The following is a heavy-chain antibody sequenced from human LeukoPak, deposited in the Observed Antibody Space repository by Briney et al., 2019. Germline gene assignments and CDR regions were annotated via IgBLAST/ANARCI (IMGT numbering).Heavy chain of an antibody. D-gene: IGHD3-10*01. CDR3: ARDAQDPTYYYASEDYYMDV. CDR2: ISAYNGNT. Sequence: ASVKVSCKASGYTFTSYGISWVRQAPGQGLEWMGWISAYNGNTNYAQKLQGRVTMTTDTSTSTAYMELRSLRSDDTAVYYCARDAQDPTYYYASEDYYMDVWGKGTTVTVSS. J-gene: IGHJ6*03. V-gene: IGHV1-18*01. CDR1: GYTFTSYG.